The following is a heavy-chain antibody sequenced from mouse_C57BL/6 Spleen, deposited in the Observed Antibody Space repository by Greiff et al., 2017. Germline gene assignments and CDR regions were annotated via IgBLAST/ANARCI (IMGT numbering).Heavy chain of an antibody. Sequence: QVQLKESGPGLVQPSQCLSITCTASGFSLTSYGVHWVRQSPGQGLEWLGVIWRGGSSAYNAAFMSRMSITKDNSKSQIFFKMNSRQADDKAIYYCSIGGDYVGAMDYWGQGTSVTVSS. D-gene: IGHD2-13*01. V-gene: IGHV2-5*01. CDR3: SIGGDYVGAMDY. CDR1: GFSLTSYG. CDR2: IWRGGSS. J-gene: IGHJ4*01.